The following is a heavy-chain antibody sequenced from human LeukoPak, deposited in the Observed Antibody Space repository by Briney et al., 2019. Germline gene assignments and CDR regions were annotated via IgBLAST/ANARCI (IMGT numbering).Heavy chain of an antibody. J-gene: IGHJ5*02. V-gene: IGHV3-73*01. CDR2: IRTKVNTYAT. CDR1: GFTFSGSS. CDR3: TTSYSGNSWYDWFGP. Sequence: PGGSLRLSCAASGFTFSGSSIHWVRQASGKGLEWVGLIRTKVNTYATAYAASVTGRFTISRDDSKTTSYLQMNSLKTEDTALYFCTTSYSGNSWYDWFGPWGQGTLVTVSS. D-gene: IGHD6-13*01.